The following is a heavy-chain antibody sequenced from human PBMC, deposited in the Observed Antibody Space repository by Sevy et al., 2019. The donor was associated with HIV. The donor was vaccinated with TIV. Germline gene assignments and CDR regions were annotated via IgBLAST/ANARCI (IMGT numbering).Heavy chain of an antibody. Sequence: ASVKVSSKASGGTFSSYAISWVRQAPGQGLEWMGGIIPIFGTANYAQKFQGRVTITADESTSTAYMELSSLRSEDTAVYYCASSRSSCSSTSCYGNWFDPWGQGTLVTVSS. J-gene: IGHJ5*02. D-gene: IGHD2-2*01. CDR3: ASSRSSCSSTSCYGNWFDP. CDR2: IIPIFGTA. V-gene: IGHV1-69*13. CDR1: GGTFSSYA.